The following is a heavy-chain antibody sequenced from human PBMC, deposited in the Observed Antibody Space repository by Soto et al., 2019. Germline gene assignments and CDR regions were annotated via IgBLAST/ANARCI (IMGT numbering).Heavy chain of an antibody. J-gene: IGHJ2*01. CDR3: AKPPTTETTYNWYLDL. CDR1: GFTFSSYE. D-gene: IGHD4-17*01. CDR2: ISSGGST. V-gene: IGHV3-23*01. Sequence: GGSLRLSCAASGFTFSSYEMNWVRQAPGKGLEWVSYISSGGSTFYADSVKGRFTISRDNSKNTLYLQMNSLRAEDTAVYYCAKPPTTETTYNWYLDLWGRGTLVTVSS.